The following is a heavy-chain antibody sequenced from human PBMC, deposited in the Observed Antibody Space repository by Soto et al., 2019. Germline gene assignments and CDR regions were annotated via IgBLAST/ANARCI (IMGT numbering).Heavy chain of an antibody. CDR2: IIPIFGTA. D-gene: IGHD2-2*01. Sequence: QVQLVQSRAEVKKPGSSVKVSCKASGGTFSSYAISWVLQAPGQGLEWMVGIIPIFGTANYAQKFPGRVPITADESTSTAYMELSSLRSEYTALYYCARHVPAAGYYYGMDVWGQGTTVTVSS. J-gene: IGHJ6*02. CDR1: GGTFSSYA. CDR3: ARHVPAAGYYYGMDV. V-gene: IGHV1-69*12.